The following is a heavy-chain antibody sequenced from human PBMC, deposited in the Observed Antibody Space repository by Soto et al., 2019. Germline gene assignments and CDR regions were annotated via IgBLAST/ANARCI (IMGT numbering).Heavy chain of an antibody. D-gene: IGHD3-22*01. V-gene: IGHV3-72*01. CDR1: GFIFSDHY. J-gene: IGHJ5*02. CDR2: TGNKARSYTT. CDR3: GRVYYYDSSGYYVDH. Sequence: EVQLVESGGGLVQPGGSLRLSCAASGFIFSDHYMEWVRQAPGKGLEWVGRTGNKARSYTTEYAASVKVRFTISRDQSKNSKYLEMNSLKTEDTAVYYCGRVYYYDSSGYYVDHWGHGTLVTRSS.